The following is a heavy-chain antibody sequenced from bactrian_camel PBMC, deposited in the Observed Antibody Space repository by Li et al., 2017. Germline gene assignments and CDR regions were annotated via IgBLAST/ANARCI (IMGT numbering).Heavy chain of an antibody. CDR3: AADPVVCTWCNGAQCPERFCC. Sequence: VQLVESGGGMVQAGGSARLSCAASGLTVNNKCLAWFRQAPGKEREAVVEIDRKGDTTYAGAVKGRFTVSQDSAENTLYLQMNSLKPEDTAMYYCAADPVVCTWCNGAQCPERFCCWGQGTQVTVS. CDR2: IDRKGDT. D-gene: IGHD1*01. CDR1: GLTVNNKC. J-gene: IGHJ4*01. V-gene: IGHV3S53*01.